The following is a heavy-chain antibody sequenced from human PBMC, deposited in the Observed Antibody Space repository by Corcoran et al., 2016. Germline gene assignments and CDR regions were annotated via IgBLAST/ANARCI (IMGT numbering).Heavy chain of an antibody. CDR2: IKSKTDGGTT. D-gene: IGHD3-16*02. Sequence: EVQLVESGGGLVKPGGSLRLSCAASGFTFSNAWMNWVRQAPGKGLEWVGRIKSKTDGGTTDYAAPVKGRFTISRDDSKNTLYLQMNSRKTEDTAVYYCTTDGNDYVWGSYRSPHGGYYYGMDVWGQGTTVTVSS. CDR3: TTDGNDYVWGSYRSPHGGYYYGMDV. V-gene: IGHV3-15*07. CDR1: GFTFSNAW. J-gene: IGHJ6*02.